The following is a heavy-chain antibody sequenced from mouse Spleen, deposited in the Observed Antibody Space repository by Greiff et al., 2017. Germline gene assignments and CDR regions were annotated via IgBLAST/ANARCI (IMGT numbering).Heavy chain of an antibody. V-gene: IGHV1-50*01. D-gene: IGHD3-1*01. J-gene: IGHJ3*01. CDR3: ARGGSSGYVGFAY. CDR1: GYTFTSYW. Sequence: VQLQQPGAELVKPGASVKLSCKASGYTFTSYWMQWVKQRPGQGLEWIGEIDPSDSYTNYNQKFKGKATLTVDTSSSTAYMQLSSLTSEDSAVYYCARGGSSGYVGFAYWGQGTLVTVSA. CDR2: IDPSDSYT.